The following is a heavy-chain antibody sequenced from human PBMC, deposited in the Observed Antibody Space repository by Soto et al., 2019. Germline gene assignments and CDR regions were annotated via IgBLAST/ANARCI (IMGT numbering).Heavy chain of an antibody. CDR1: GFTFSSYE. CDR2: ISGSGTII. J-gene: IGHJ3*01. Sequence: GGSLRLSCAASGFTFSSYEMNWVRQAPGKGLEWLSYISGSGTIILYADSVKGRFTISRDNAKNSLYLQMNSLRVEDTAVYYCARDWDFFIDLYRRDAFDLWGQGTMVTVSS. CDR3: ARDWDFFIDLYRRDAFDL. V-gene: IGHV3-48*03. D-gene: IGHD3-3*01.